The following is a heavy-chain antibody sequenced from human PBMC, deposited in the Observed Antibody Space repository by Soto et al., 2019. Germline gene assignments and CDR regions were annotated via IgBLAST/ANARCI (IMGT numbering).Heavy chain of an antibody. CDR1: DDSISSFY. CDR3: ARGKDTTMGYYYYYMAV. CDR2: ISYSGGT. V-gene: IGHV4-59*01. Sequence: QVQLQESGPGLVKPSETLSLTCTVSDDSISSFYWNWIRQPPGKGLEWIGYISYSGGTNYNPSLKSRTIISVDTSKKQFPLQRSSVTAADTAVYYCARGKDTTMGYYYYYMAVWGTGTTVTVSS. J-gene: IGHJ6*03. D-gene: IGHD5-18*01.